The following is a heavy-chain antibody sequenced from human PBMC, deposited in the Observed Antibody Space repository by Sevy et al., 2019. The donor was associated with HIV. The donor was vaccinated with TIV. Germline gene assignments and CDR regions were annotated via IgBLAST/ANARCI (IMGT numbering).Heavy chain of an antibody. CDR1: GFTFSRYW. CDR3: ARYYYACSGIDY. CDR2: INSDGSST. Sequence: GGSLRLSCTASGFTFSRYWMHWVRQAPGKGLVWVSRINSDGSSTSYADSVKGRFTISRDNAKNTLYLQMNSLRAEDTAVYYCARYYYACSGIDYWGQGTLVTVSS. D-gene: IGHD3-22*01. V-gene: IGHV3-74*01. J-gene: IGHJ4*02.